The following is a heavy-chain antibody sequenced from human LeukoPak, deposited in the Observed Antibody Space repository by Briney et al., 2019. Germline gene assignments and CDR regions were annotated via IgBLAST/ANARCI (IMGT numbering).Heavy chain of an antibody. CDR2: IYYSGST. CDR3: ARHDPTYYYGSGSYYAWPPWFDP. CDR1: GGSISSYY. V-gene: IGHV4-59*08. Sequence: VKPSETLSLTCTVSGGSISSYYWSWVRQPPGKGLEWIGYIYYSGSTNYNPSLKSRVTISVDTSKNQFSLKLSSVTAADTAVYYCARHDPTYYYGSGSYYAWPPWFDPWGQGTLVTVSS. D-gene: IGHD3-10*01. J-gene: IGHJ5*02.